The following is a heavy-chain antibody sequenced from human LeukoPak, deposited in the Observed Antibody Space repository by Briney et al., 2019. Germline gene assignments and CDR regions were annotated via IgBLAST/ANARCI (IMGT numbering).Heavy chain of an antibody. Sequence: GGSLRLSCAASGFALSAYGMHWVRQAPGKGLEWVSTISANGGTTYYADSVKGRFTISRDNSKNTLYLQMNSLRVEDTAIYYCAKPPPDSSSWLFDYWGQGTLVTVSS. D-gene: IGHD6-13*01. CDR1: GFALSAYG. V-gene: IGHV3-23*01. CDR3: AKPPPDSSSWLFDY. J-gene: IGHJ4*02. CDR2: ISANGGTT.